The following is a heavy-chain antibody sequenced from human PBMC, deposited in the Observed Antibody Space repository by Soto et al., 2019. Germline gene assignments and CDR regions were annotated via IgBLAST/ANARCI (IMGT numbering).Heavy chain of an antibody. CDR1: GFTFSNYW. V-gene: IGHV3-74*02. Sequence: EVQLVESGGGLVQPGGSLRLSCAASGFTFSNYWMYWVRQAPGKGLEWVSRINSDVSVSSYADSVKGRLTISRDNVKNTLYLQMDSLRAEDTAAYFCARGDCVGGTCYSLAGSFYYYMDVWGKGTTVTVFS. CDR3: ARGDCVGGTCYSLAGSFYYYMDV. CDR2: INSDVSVS. D-gene: IGHD2-15*01. J-gene: IGHJ6*03.